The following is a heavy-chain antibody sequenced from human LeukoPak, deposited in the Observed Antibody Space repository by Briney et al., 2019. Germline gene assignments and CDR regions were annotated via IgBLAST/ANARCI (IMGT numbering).Heavy chain of an antibody. CDR1: GYTFTSYW. J-gene: IGHJ4*02. CDR2: IYPGDSDT. Sequence: GESLKISCKGSGYTFTSYWIGWVRQMPGKGLEWMGIIYPGDSDTRYRPSFQGQVTISADKSISTAYLQWSSLKASDTAMYYCARGRTTRAYYFDYWGQGTLVTVSS. D-gene: IGHD4-11*01. V-gene: IGHV5-51*01. CDR3: ARGRTTRAYYFDY.